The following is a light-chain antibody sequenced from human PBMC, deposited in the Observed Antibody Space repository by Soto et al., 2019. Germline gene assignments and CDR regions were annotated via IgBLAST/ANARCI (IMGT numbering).Light chain of an antibody. CDR3: QQYDNLPLT. CDR1: QDISNY. J-gene: IGKJ3*01. V-gene: IGKV1-33*01. Sequence: DIQMTQSPSSLSASVGDRVTITCQASQDISNYLNWYQQKPGKAPKLLIYDASNLETGVPSMFSGSGSGADFTFTISSLQPEDIATYYCQQYDNLPLTFDPGTKVDIK. CDR2: DAS.